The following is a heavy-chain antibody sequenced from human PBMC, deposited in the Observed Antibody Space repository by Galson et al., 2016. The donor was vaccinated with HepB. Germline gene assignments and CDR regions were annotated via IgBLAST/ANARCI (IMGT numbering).Heavy chain of an antibody. D-gene: IGHD7-27*01. V-gene: IGHV3-23*01. CDR1: GFTFGSYA. CDR3: AGHRGRPWGYYYYGMDV. J-gene: IGHJ6*02. CDR2: ISGSGVGT. Sequence: SLRLSCAGSGFTFGSYAMNWVRQAPGKGLEWVSTISGSGVGTYYADSVKGRFIVSRDNSKNTLYLLMTSLTAADTAVYYCAGHRGRPWGYYYYGMDVWGQGTTVTVSS.